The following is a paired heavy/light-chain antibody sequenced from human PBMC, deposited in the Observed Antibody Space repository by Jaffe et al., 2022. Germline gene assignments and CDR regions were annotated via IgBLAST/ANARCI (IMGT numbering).Heavy chain of an antibody. CDR2: IIPIFGTA. V-gene: IGHV1-69*01. D-gene: IGHD2-2*01. J-gene: IGHJ6*03. CDR1: GGTFSSYA. Sequence: QVQLVQSGAEVKKPGSSVKVSCKASGGTFSSYAISWVRQAPGQGLEWMGGIIPIFGTANYAQKFQGRVTITADESTSTAYMELSSLRSEDTAVYYCATGASIVVVPAVSSGGYYYYYMDVWGKGTTVTVSS. CDR3: ATGASIVVVPAVSSGGYYYYYMDV.
Light chain of an antibody. CDR1: QSVLYSSNNKNY. V-gene: IGKV4-1*01. CDR2: WAS. Sequence: DIVMTQSPDSLAVSLGERATINCKSSQSVLYSSNNKNYLAWYQQKPGQPPKLLIYWASTRESGVPDRFSGSGSGTDFTLTISSLQAEDVAVYYCQQYYSTPWGLTFGGGTKVEIK. J-gene: IGKJ4*01. CDR3: QQYYSTPWGLT.